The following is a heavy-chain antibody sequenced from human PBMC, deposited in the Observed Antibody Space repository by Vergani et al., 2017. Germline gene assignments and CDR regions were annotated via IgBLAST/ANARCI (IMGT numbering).Heavy chain of an antibody. V-gene: IGHV4-59*01. D-gene: IGHD6-13*01. CDR3: ARARCGSGWYRNWFDP. J-gene: IGHJ5*02. Sequence: QVQLQESGPGLVKPSETLSLTCTVSGGSISSYYWSWIRQPPGKGLEWIGYIYYSGSTNYNPSLKSRVTISVDTSKNQFSLKLSSVTAAETAVYYWARARCGSGWYRNWFDPWGQGTLVTVSS. CDR2: IYYSGST. CDR1: GGSISSYY.